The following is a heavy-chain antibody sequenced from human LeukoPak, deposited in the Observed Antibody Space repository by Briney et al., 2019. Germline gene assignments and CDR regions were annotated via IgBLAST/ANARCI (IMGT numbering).Heavy chain of an antibody. J-gene: IGHJ6*02. CDR2: INHSGST. D-gene: IGHD3-10*01. Sequence: SETLSLTCAVYGGSFSGYYWSWIRQPPGKGLEWIGEINHSGSTNYNPSLKSRVTISVDTSKNQFSLKLSSVTAADTAVYYCARQRGYGSGSCPRVWGQGTTVTVSS. V-gene: IGHV4-34*01. CDR1: GGSFSGYY. CDR3: ARQRGYGSGSCPRV.